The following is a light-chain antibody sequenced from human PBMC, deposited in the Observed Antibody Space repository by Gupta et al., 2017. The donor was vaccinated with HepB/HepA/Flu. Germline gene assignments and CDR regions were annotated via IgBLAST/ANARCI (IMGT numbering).Light chain of an antibody. Sequence: DIQLTQSPSFLSASVGDRVTITCRASQGISRYLAWYQQKPGKAPTLLIYAASTLQSGVPARFSGSGSGTEFTLTISSLQPEGFATYYCQQFNSYSPFTFGPGTKVGIK. CDR1: QGISRY. J-gene: IGKJ3*01. CDR2: AAS. V-gene: IGKV1-9*01. CDR3: QQFNSYSPFT.